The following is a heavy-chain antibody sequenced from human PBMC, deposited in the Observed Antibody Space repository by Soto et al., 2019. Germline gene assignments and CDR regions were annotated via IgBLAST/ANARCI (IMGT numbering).Heavy chain of an antibody. V-gene: IGHV3-33*01. Sequence: GGSLRLSCAASGFTFSSYGMHWVRQAPGKGLEWVAVIWYDGSNKYYADSVKGRFTISRDNSKNTLYLQMNSLRAEDTAVYYCARGSVVVATYYFDYWGQGTLVTVSS. CDR1: GFTFSSYG. J-gene: IGHJ4*02. CDR2: IWYDGSNK. CDR3: ARGSVVVATYYFDY. D-gene: IGHD2-15*01.